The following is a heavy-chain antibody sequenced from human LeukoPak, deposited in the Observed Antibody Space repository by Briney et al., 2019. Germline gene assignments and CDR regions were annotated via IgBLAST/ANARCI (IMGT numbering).Heavy chain of an antibody. J-gene: IGHJ6*02. Sequence: GGSLRLSCAASGFTFSSYWMSWVRQAPGKGLEWVSSISGNSSYIYYADSVKGRFTISRDNVKNSLYLQMNSLRAEDTAVYYCARDYIVLVPAQGGYHYYYTMDVWGQGTTVTVSS. D-gene: IGHD2-2*01. CDR3: ARDYIVLVPAQGGYHYYYTMDV. CDR1: GFTFSSYW. CDR2: ISGNSSYI. V-gene: IGHV3-21*01.